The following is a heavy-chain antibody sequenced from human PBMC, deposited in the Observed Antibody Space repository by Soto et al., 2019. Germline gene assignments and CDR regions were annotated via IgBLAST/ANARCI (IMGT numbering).Heavy chain of an antibody. J-gene: IGHJ6*02. V-gene: IGHV3-33*01. CDR2: IWFDGNNK. Sequence: QVQLVESGGGVVQPGRSLRLSCAASRFTFSSYGMHWVRQAPGKGLEWVAVIWFDGNNKYYADSVKGRFTISRDNSKNTLYLQMDSLRAEDTAVYYCARKGHCSGGSCYQYYYYGMDVWGQGTTVTVSS. CDR1: RFTFSSYG. CDR3: ARKGHCSGGSCYQYYYYGMDV. D-gene: IGHD2-15*01.